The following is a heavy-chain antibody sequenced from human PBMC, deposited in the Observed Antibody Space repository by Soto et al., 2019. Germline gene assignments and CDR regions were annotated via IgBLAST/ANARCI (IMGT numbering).Heavy chain of an antibody. CDR1: GFTFSSYS. Sequence: EVQLLESGGGLVKPGGSLRLSCTASGFTFSSYSMNWVRRAPGKGLEWVSSISSSSSFIYSAGSVKGRFTISRDNAKNSLYLQMNSLTAEDTAVYYCAVDDETGTPYFGNWGQGTLVTVSS. V-gene: IGHV3-21*01. D-gene: IGHD1-1*01. CDR2: ISSSSSFI. CDR3: AVDDETGTPYFGN. J-gene: IGHJ4*02.